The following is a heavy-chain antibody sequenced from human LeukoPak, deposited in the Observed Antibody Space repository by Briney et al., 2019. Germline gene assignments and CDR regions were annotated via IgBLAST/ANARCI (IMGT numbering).Heavy chain of an antibody. CDR2: IYYSGST. Sequence: SETLSLTCTVSGGSISSYYWSWIRQPPGKGLEWIGYIYYSGSTNYNPSLKSRVTISVDTSKNQFSLKLSSVTAADTAVYYCARRPVGATYDYWGQGTLVTGSS. CDR3: ARRPVGATYDY. V-gene: IGHV4-59*01. J-gene: IGHJ4*02. CDR1: GGSISSYY. D-gene: IGHD1-26*01.